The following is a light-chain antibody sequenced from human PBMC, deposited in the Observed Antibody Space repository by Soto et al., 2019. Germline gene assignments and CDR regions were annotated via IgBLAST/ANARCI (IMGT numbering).Light chain of an antibody. CDR3: QQYNNWLWT. J-gene: IGKJ1*01. V-gene: IGKV3-15*01. CDR1: QSVSRN. CDR2: DAS. Sequence: EIVMTQSPATLSVSPGERATLSCRASQSVSRNLAWYQQKPGQAPRLLIHDASTRATGISVRFSGSGSGTEFALTISSLQSEDFGVYYCQQYNNWLWTFGQGTKVEIQ.